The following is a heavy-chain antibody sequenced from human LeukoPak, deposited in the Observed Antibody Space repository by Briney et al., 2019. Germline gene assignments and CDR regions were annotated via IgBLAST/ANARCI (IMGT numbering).Heavy chain of an antibody. J-gene: IGHJ6*03. CDR3: ARGIGYCSGGSCSDLYYYYMDV. Sequence: SETLSLTCTVSGGSISSYYWSWIRQPPGKGLEWIRYIYYSGSTNYNPSLKSRVTISVDTSKNQFFLKLSSVTAADTAVYYCARGIGYCSGGSCSDLYYYYMDVWGKGTTVTVSS. V-gene: IGHV4-59*01. D-gene: IGHD2-15*01. CDR1: GGSISSYY. CDR2: IYYSGST.